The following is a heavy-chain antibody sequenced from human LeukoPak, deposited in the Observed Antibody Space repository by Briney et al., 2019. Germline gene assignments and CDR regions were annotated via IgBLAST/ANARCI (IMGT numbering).Heavy chain of an antibody. CDR3: ARDQHFGSGSSSHFDY. CDR2: TKHDGREK. J-gene: IGHJ4*02. CDR1: GFTFSSYA. V-gene: IGHV3-7*01. D-gene: IGHD3-10*01. Sequence: GGSLRLSCAASGFTFSSYAMTWVRQAPGKGLEWVANTKHDGREKYCVHSVKGRFTISRDNDNNSLFLQMNSLRAEDTAVYYCARDQHFGSGSSSHFDYWGQGTLVSVSS.